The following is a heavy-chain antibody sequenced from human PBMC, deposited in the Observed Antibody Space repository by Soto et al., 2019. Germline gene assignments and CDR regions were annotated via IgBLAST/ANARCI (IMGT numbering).Heavy chain of an antibody. CDR2: MCGDGSCA. J-gene: IGHJ4*02. CDR1: GFTFSSYG. Sequence: EVQLLESGGGLVQPGGSLRLSCAASGFTFSSYGMNWVRQAPGKGLEWVSAMCGDGSCAYHADSVKGRFTISRDNSQNTLYQKMNSLRAEDTAIYYCARLSAGSASDYWGQGTLVTVSS. V-gene: IGHV3-23*01. CDR3: ARLSAGSASDY. D-gene: IGHD6-19*01.